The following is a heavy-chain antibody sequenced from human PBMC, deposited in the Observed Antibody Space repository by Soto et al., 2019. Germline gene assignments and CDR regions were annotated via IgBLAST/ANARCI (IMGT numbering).Heavy chain of an antibody. V-gene: IGHV1-18*04. J-gene: IGHJ1*01. D-gene: IGHD3-22*01. CDR1: GYTFTSYG. CDR2: ISAYNGNT. Sequence: ASVKVSCKASGYTFTSYGISWVRQSPVQGLDWMGWISAYNGNTNYAQKLQGRVTMTTDTSTSTAYMELRSLRSDDTDVYYCARNQYYYDSSGYPREYFQHWGQGTLVTVSS. CDR3: ARNQYYYDSSGYPREYFQH.